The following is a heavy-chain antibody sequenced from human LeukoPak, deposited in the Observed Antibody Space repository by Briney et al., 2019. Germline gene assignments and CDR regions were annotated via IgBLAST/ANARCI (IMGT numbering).Heavy chain of an antibody. V-gene: IGHV3-9*01. Sequence: PGGSLRLSSAASGFTFDDYAMHWVRQAPGKGLEWDSGISWNSGSIGYADSVKGRFTISRDNAKNSLYLQMNSLRAEDTAVYYCARGARGSGTASDYWGQGTLVTVSS. CDR3: ARGARGSGTASDY. D-gene: IGHD3-10*01. J-gene: IGHJ4*02. CDR1: GFTFDDYA. CDR2: ISWNSGSI.